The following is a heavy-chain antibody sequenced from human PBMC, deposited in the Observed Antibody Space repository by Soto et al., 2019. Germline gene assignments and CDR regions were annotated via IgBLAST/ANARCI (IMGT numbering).Heavy chain of an antibody. Sequence: ASEKVSCKGSGYTFTSYGISWVRQAPGQGLEWMGWISAYNGNTNYAQKLQRRVTMTTDTSTSTAYMELRSLRSDDTAVYYCARDTAVAGHFDYWGQGTLVTVSS. CDR1: GYTFTSYG. D-gene: IGHD6-19*01. CDR2: ISAYNGNT. CDR3: ARDTAVAGHFDY. V-gene: IGHV1-18*01. J-gene: IGHJ4*02.